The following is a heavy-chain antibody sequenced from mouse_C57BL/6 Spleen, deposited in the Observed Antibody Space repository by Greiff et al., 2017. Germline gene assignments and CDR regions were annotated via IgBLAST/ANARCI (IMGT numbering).Heavy chain of an antibody. J-gene: IGHJ1*03. CDR1: GYTFTDYE. Sequence: QVQLQQSGAELVRPGASVTLSCKASGYTFTDYEMHWVKQTPVHGLEWIGAIDPETGGTAYNQKFKGKAILTADKSSSTAYMELRSLTSEDSAVYYCTRSLLRDWYFAVWGTGTTVTVSS. CDR3: TRSLLRDWYFAV. V-gene: IGHV1-15*01. D-gene: IGHD1-2*01. CDR2: IDPETGGT.